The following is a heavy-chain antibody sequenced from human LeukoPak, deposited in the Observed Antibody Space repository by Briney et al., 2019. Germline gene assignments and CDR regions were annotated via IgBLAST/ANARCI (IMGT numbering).Heavy chain of an antibody. D-gene: IGHD4-23*01. CDR2: IHHSGNS. V-gene: IGHV4-4*02. J-gene: IGHJ4*02. CDR3: AKDLGTATVGRDG. Sequence: PSETLSLTCAVSGGSITTRTWWNWVRQAPGKGLEWIGEIHHSGNSNFNPSLKSRVTISVDKSKNQFSLKLSSVTAADTAVYYCAKDLGTATVGRDGWGPGILVTVSS. CDR1: GGSITTRTW.